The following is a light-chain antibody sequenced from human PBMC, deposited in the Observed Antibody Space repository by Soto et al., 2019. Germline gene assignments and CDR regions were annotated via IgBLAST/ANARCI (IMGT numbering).Light chain of an antibody. CDR1: NSYIGTYIY. CDR3: SSYTASRTK. J-gene: IGLJ2*01. Sequence: QSALTQPASVSGSPGQSITISCTGTNSYIGTYIYVSWYQQHPGKAPKLLIYDVSNRPSGVSNRFPGSKSGNTTSLTISGLQAEDEADYYCSSYTASRTKFGGGTELTV. CDR2: DVS. V-gene: IGLV2-14*01.